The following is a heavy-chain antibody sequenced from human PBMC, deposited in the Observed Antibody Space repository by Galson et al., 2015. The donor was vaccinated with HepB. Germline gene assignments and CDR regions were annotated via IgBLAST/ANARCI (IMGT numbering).Heavy chain of an antibody. CDR2: INDYGGNT. CDR1: GFTFGSYA. J-gene: IGHJ4*02. CDR3: ATRIGSYFDY. V-gene: IGHV3-23*01. D-gene: IGHD2-15*01. Sequence: LILSCAASGFTFGSYAMSWVRQAPGKGLEWVSAINDYGGNTYYADSVKGRLTISRDNSKNSLFLQMDSLRAEDTDVYYCATRIGSYFDYWGQGTLVPVS.